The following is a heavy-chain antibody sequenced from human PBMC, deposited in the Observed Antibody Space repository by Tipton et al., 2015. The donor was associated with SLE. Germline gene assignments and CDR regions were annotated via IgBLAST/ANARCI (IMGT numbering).Heavy chain of an antibody. D-gene: IGHD1-1*01. Sequence: TLSLTCAVSGGFISGSSYFWGWIRQPPGKGLEWIGSIYHSGSTYYNPSLKSRVTVSVDTSKNEFSLKLKSVTAADTAVYYCARAPGLERSYFYYFYMDVWGKGTTVTVSS. V-gene: IGHV4-39*07. J-gene: IGHJ6*03. CDR2: IYHSGST. CDR3: ARAPGLERSYFYYFYMDV. CDR1: GGFISGSSYF.